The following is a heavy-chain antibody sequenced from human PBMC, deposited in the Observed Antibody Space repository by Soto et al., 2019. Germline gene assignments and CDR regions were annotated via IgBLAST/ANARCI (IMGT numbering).Heavy chain of an antibody. CDR3: AKDLGKGGEKGIVAWSPA. CDR2: ISGSGGST. J-gene: IGHJ5*02. CDR1: GFTFSSYA. D-gene: IGHD7-27*01. V-gene: IGHV3-23*01. Sequence: PGGSLRLSCAASGFTFSSYAMSWVRQAPGKGLEWVSAISGSGGSTYYADSVKGRFTISRDNAKNTLYLQMNSLRAVDTAVYYCAKDLGKGGEKGIVAWSPAWAQGPLVTVSS.